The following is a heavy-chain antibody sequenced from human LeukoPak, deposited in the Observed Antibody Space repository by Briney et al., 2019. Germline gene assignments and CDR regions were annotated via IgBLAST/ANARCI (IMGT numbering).Heavy chain of an antibody. V-gene: IGHV3-30*02. Sequence: GGSLRLSCAASGFTFSSYGMRWVRQAPGKGLEWVAFIRYDGSNKYYADSVKGRFTISRDNAKNSLYLQMNSLRAEDTAVYYCARELLGIAAAFDYWGQGTLVTVSS. D-gene: IGHD6-13*01. CDR1: GFTFSSYG. J-gene: IGHJ4*02. CDR2: IRYDGSNK. CDR3: ARELLGIAAAFDY.